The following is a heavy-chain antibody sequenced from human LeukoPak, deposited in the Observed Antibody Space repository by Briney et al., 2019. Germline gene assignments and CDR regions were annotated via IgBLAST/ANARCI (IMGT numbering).Heavy chain of an antibody. V-gene: IGHV4-61*01. CDR3: ARDSHFCSGISCDLGWFDP. J-gene: IGHJ5*02. CDR1: GGSVSSGLHY. CDR2: IYYRGST. D-gene: IGHD2-2*01. Sequence: SETLSLTCTVSGGSVSSGLHYWNWIRQPPGKGLEWIGYIYYRGSTDYNPSLKSRVTMSVDTSKNQFSLKLRSVTAADTAVYYCARDSHFCSGISCDLGWFDPWGQGTLDTVSS.